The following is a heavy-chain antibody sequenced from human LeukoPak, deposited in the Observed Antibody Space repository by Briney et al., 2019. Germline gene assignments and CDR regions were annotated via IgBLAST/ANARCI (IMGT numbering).Heavy chain of an antibody. CDR2: ISSSGSGTYI. D-gene: IGHD2-15*01. J-gene: IGHJ4*02. CDR1: GFTFCSFS. V-gene: IGHV3-21*01. Sequence: PGGSLRLSCAASGFTFCSFSMTWVRQAPGKGLEWVSTISSSGSGTYIYYADSGKGRFTISRDNAKNSLFLQMNSLRAEDTAVYYCARDPGRSGGSCYSDYWGQGTLVTVSS. CDR3: ARDPGRSGGSCYSDY.